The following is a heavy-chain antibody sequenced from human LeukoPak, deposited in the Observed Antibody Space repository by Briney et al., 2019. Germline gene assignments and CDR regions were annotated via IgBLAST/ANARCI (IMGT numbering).Heavy chain of an antibody. J-gene: IGHJ4*02. V-gene: IGHV1-8*01. CDR3: AGYSSGSFDFDY. Sequence: ASVKVSCKASGYTFTSYDINWVRQATGQGLEWMGWMNPNSGNTGYAQKFQGRVTMTRNTSISTAYMELSSLRSEDTAVYYCAGYSSGSFDFDYWGQGTLVTVSS. D-gene: IGHD6-19*01. CDR1: GYTFTSYD. CDR2: MNPNSGNT.